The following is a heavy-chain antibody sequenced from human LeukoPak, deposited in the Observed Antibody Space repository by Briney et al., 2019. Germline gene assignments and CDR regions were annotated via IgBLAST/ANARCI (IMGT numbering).Heavy chain of an antibody. V-gene: IGHV3-53*01. CDR1: GFIVNTNY. J-gene: IGHJ4*02. D-gene: IGHD6-13*01. CDR3: AREPTYSSSWYTSCDY. Sequence: GGSLRLSCAASGFIVNTNYMTWVRQAPGRGLEWVSFIYADGNTYYSDPVKGRFTISRDISKNAVYLQMNSLRAEDTAVYYCAREPTYSSSWYTSCDYWGQGTLVTVSS. CDR2: IYADGNT.